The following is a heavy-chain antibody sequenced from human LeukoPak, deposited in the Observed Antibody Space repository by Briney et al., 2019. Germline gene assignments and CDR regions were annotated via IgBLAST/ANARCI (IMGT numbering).Heavy chain of an antibody. Sequence: ASVKVSCKASGYTFTSYAMHWVRQAPGQRLEWMGWINAGNGNTKYSQEFQGRVTITRDTSASTAYMELSSLRSEDMAVYYCARGLDSSGYYYHFDFWGQGTMVTVSS. J-gene: IGHJ3*01. V-gene: IGHV1-3*03. CDR3: ARGLDSSGYYYHFDF. D-gene: IGHD3-22*01. CDR2: INAGNGNT. CDR1: GYTFTSYA.